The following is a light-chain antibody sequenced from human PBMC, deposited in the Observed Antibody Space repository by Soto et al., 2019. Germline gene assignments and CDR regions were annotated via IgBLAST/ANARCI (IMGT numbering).Light chain of an antibody. V-gene: IGKV3-20*01. CDR3: QQYNSFPYT. Sequence: EIVLTQSPGTLSLSPGERATLSCRASQSVSSSYLAWYQQKGGQAPRLLIYGASSRATGIPDRFSGSGSGTDFTLTISRLEPEDFATYYCQQYNSFPYTFGQGTKLEIK. CDR1: QSVSSSY. CDR2: GAS. J-gene: IGKJ2*01.